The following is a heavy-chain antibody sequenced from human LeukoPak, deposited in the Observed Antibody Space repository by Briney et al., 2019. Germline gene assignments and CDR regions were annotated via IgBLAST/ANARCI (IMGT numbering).Heavy chain of an antibody. Sequence: GGSLRLSCAASGFTFNTFNMNWVRQAPGKGLEWVSSITSGGDYIYYADSVKGRFTTSRDNAKNSLSLQLNSLRADDTAVYYCARGHYDVLAASYKWTPDYWGQGTLVTVPS. V-gene: IGHV3-21*04. CDR1: GFTFNTFN. CDR2: ITSGGDYI. J-gene: IGHJ4*02. D-gene: IGHD3-9*01. CDR3: ARGHYDVLAASYKWTPDY.